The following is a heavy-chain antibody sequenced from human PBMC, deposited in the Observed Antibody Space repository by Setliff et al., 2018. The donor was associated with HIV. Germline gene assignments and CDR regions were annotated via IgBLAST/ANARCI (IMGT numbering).Heavy chain of an antibody. CDR3: ARVPYRSAWFYGGHDPFEI. CDR2: ISGFNGNT. D-gene: IGHD6-19*01. V-gene: IGHV1-18*01. J-gene: IGHJ3*02. Sequence: SEKVSSKASGYSFSRYGLGGVRQAPGQGLEWMGWISGFNGNTKYAQSFQERVAMTTKTATSTAYMDMRSLSSDDTAVYFCARVPYRSAWFYGGHDPFEIWGQGTMVTVSS. CDR1: GYSFSRYG.